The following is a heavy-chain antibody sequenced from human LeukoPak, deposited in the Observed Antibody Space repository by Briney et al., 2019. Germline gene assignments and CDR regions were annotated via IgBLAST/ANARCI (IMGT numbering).Heavy chain of an antibody. J-gene: IGHJ4*02. D-gene: IGHD3-10*01. CDR3: ARGPLLCFGSRPSHHY. CDR1: GGSFSGYY. V-gene: IGHV4-34*01. CDR2: INHSGST. Sequence: ASETLSLTCAVYGGSFSGYYWSWIRQPPGKGLEWIGEINHSGSTNYNPSLKSRVTISVDTSKNQFSLKLSSVTAADTAVYYCARGPLLCFGSRPSHHYWGQGTLVTVSS.